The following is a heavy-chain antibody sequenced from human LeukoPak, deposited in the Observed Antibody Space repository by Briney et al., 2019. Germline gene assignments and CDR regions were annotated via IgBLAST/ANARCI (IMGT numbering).Heavy chain of an antibody. CDR1: GGSISSYY. J-gene: IGHJ6*02. D-gene: IGHD6-13*01. Sequence: PSETLSLTCTVSGGSISSYYWSWIRQPPGKGLEWIGYIYYSGSTNYNPSLKSRVTISVDTSKNQFSLKLSSVTAADTAVYYCARFQAAAGTHYYYYYGMDVWGQGTTVTVSS. CDR2: IYYSGST. CDR3: ARFQAAAGTHYYYYYGMDV. V-gene: IGHV4-59*01.